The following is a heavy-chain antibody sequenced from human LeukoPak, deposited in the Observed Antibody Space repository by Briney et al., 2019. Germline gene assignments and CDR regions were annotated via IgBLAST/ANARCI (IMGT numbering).Heavy chain of an antibody. CDR3: ARRDISSGWSFDY. CDR1: GGSISNYH. Sequence: SETLSLTCTVSGGSISNYHWSWIGQPAGKGLEWFGQIHTSGSTNYNPPLKSRVSMSIDTTEDQVSLTIRSVTAADTAFYYCARRDISSGWSFDYWGQGTLVTVSS. V-gene: IGHV4-4*07. D-gene: IGHD6-19*01. J-gene: IGHJ4*02. CDR2: IHTSGST.